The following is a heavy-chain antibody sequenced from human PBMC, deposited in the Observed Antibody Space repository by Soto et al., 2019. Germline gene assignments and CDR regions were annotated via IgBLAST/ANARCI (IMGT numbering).Heavy chain of an antibody. Sequence: SETLSLTCAVYGGSFSGYYWSWIRQPPGKGLEWIGEINHSGSTNYNPSLKSRVTISVDTSKNQFSLKLSSVTAADTAVYYCARGSSFYYYFWSGYCFDYWGQGTLVTVSS. CDR3: ARGSSFYYYFWSGYCFDY. CDR1: GGSFSGYY. D-gene: IGHD3-3*01. CDR2: INHSGST. J-gene: IGHJ4*02. V-gene: IGHV4-34*01.